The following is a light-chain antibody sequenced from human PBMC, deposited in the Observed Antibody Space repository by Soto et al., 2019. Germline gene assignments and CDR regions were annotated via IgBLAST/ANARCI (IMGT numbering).Light chain of an antibody. V-gene: IGKV1-27*01. CDR2: AGF. CDR1: QVIDNY. CDR3: QKYNSGPWT. J-gene: IGKJ1*01. Sequence: DIEMTQSPSSLSASVGDVVTITCRASQVIDNYLAWYQQQPGKVPRLLIYAGFVLQAGDPPRFTASGSGTDFTPANSSLQPLDVATYFCQKYNSGPWTFGKGTKVYIQ.